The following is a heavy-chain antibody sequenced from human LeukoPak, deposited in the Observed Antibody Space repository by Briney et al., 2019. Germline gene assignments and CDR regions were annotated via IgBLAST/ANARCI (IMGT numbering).Heavy chain of an antibody. CDR2: IRSKIYGGTP. J-gene: IGHJ4*02. CDR1: GFNFGDYA. V-gene: IGHV3-49*04. Sequence: GGSLRLSCTTSGFNFGDYAVTWVRQAPGKGLEWVGFIRSKIYGGTPEYAASVKGRFTISRDDSKGVAYLQMNSLKTEDTAVYYCTRDQTPYYWGQGTLVTVAS. CDR3: TRDQTPYY.